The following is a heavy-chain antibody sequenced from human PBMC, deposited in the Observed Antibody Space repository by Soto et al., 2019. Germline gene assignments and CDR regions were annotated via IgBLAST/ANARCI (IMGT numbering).Heavy chain of an antibody. Sequence: EVQLVESGGGLVQPGRSQRLSCVASGFTFDEYAIHCVRQAPGKGLEWVSGITWDSETLGYADSVKGRFTSSRDNAKNSLYLQMDSLRLEDTAVYFCAKSLDGESRDLDYWGQGTLVTVSS. CDR3: AKSLDGESRDLDY. D-gene: IGHD2-21*01. J-gene: IGHJ4*02. V-gene: IGHV3-9*01. CDR1: GFTFDEYA. CDR2: ITWDSETL.